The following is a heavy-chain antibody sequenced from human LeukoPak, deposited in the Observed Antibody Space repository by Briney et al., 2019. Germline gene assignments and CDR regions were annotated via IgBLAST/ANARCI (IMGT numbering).Heavy chain of an antibody. V-gene: IGHV4-34*01. Sequence: SETLSLTCAVYGGSFSGYYWSWIRQTPGKGLEWIGEINHSGSTNYNPSLKSRVTISVDTSKNQFSLKLSSVTAVDTAVYYCARGRFSLAAAGSFDYWGQGTLVTVSS. CDR1: GGSFSGYY. CDR2: INHSGST. J-gene: IGHJ4*02. CDR3: ARGRFSLAAAGSFDY. D-gene: IGHD6-13*01.